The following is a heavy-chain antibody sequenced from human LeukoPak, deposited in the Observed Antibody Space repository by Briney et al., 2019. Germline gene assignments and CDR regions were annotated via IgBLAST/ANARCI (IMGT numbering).Heavy chain of an antibody. J-gene: IGHJ4*02. D-gene: IGHD2-21*02. Sequence: SETLSLTCTVSGYSISSGYYWGWIRQYPGKGLEWIGSIYHGGSTYYNPSLRSRVIVSVDTSKNHFSLKMSSVTAADTAVYYCARDLASCAGDCYSDGFDYWGQGALVTVSS. CDR3: ARDLASCAGDCYSDGFDY. CDR2: IYHGGST. CDR1: GYSISSGYY. V-gene: IGHV4-38-2*02.